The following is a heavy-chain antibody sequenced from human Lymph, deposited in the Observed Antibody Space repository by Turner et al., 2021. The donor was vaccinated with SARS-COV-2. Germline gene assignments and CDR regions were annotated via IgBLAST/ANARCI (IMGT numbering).Heavy chain of an antibody. V-gene: IGHV4-4*02. CDR1: GGSFSSSNW. CDR3: ATRYCSGGSCSYFDY. Sequence: QVQLQESGPGPVKPSGTLSPTSAVSGGSFSSSNWWSWVRQPPGKGLEWIGEIYHSGSTNCNPSLKSRVNISVDKSNNQFSLKLNSVTAADTAVYYCATRYCSGGSCSYFDYWGQGTLVSVSS. D-gene: IGHD2-15*01. J-gene: IGHJ4*02. CDR2: IYHSGST.